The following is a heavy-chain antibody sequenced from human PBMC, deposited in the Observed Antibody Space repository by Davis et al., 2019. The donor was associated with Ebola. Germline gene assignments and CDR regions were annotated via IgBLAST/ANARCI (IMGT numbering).Heavy chain of an antibody. J-gene: IGHJ6*02. V-gene: IGHV5-10-1*01. CDR2: IDPSDSYT. D-gene: IGHD2-2*01. CDR3: ARLPLSAPCSSTNCPGGYYYGMDV. Sequence: PGGSLRLSCKGSGYSFTSSCISWVRQMPGKGLEWMGRIDPSDSYTNYSPSFQGHVTISADKSISTAYLQWSSLKASDTAMYYCARLPLSAPCSSTNCPGGYYYGMDVWGQGTTVTVSS. CDR1: GYSFTSSC.